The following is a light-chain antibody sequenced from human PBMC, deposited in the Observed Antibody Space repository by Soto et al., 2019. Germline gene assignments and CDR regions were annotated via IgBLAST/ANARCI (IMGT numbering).Light chain of an antibody. CDR1: SSDIGRYNL. J-gene: IGLJ3*02. V-gene: IGLV2-23*02. CDR3: SLYASSNTFM. Sequence: QAVSVSGSPGQSITISCTGTSSDIGRYNLVSWYQQHPGKPPKLMIYEATKRPSGVSNRFSGSKSGNTASLTISGLQAEDEADYYCSLYASSNTFMFGGGTKLTVL. CDR2: EAT.